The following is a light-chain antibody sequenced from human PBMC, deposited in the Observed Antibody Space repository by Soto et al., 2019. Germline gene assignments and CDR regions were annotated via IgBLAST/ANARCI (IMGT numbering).Light chain of an antibody. CDR1: SSNIGAGYD. V-gene: IGLV1-40*01. CDR3: QSYDSSLSGYV. J-gene: IGLJ1*01. CDR2: ANN. Sequence: QSVLTQPPSVSGAPGQRVTISCTGSSSNIGAGYDVHWYQQLPGTAPILLIYANNNRPSGVPDRFAGSKSGTSVSLAITGLQSDDEADYYCQSYDSSLSGYVFGTGTKVTVL.